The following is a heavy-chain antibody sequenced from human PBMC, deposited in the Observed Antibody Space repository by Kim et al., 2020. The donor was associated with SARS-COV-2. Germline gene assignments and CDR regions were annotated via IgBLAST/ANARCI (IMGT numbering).Heavy chain of an antibody. Sequence: KSRVTISVDTSKNQFSLKLSAVTAADTAVYYCASENYRRYSSSWYDPFDIWGQGTMVTVSS. CDR3: ASENYRRYSSSWYDPFDI. D-gene: IGHD6-13*01. V-gene: IGHV4-59*01. J-gene: IGHJ3*02.